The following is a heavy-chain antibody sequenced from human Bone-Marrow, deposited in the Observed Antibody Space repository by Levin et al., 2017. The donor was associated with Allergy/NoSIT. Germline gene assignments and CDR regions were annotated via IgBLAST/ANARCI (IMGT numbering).Heavy chain of an antibody. D-gene: IGHD2-21*02. J-gene: IGHJ3*02. CDR3: ATTVAVTAYDGLDM. Sequence: GASVKVSCKASGLTFTAYYIHWVRQAPGQGLEWMGRINPRSGGTTYAQKFQDRVTMTRDTSFSTAYLLLRSLRSDDTAVYYCATTVAVTAYDGLDMWGQGTSVTVSS. V-gene: IGHV1-2*06. CDR1: GLTFTAYY. CDR2: INPRSGGT.